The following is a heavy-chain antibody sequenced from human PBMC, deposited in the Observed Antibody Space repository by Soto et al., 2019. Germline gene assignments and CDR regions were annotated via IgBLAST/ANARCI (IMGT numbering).Heavy chain of an antibody. Sequence: QVQLQESGPGLVKPSQTLSLTCTVSGGSISSGGYYWSWIRQHPGKGLEWIGYIYYSGSTYYNPSHKSRVTISVDTSKNPVSLKLSSVTAVDTAVYYCSRGRKNDMVRGPWGQGTLVTVSS. CDR3: SRGRKNDMVRGP. CDR2: IYYSGST. D-gene: IGHD3-10*01. V-gene: IGHV4-31*03. CDR1: GGSISSGGYY. J-gene: IGHJ5*02.